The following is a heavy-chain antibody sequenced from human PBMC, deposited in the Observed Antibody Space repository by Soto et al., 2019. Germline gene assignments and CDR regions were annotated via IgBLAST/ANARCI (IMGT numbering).Heavy chain of an antibody. Sequence: QVQLVESGGGVVQPGRSLRLSCVASGFTFSDDAMHWVRQAPGKGLEWVAVIPYDGSYKNYADSVRGRFTISRDNSRHTLYLQMSILRPDDSAAYYCSLEVGTQLALCSTSGMDVWGQGIAVTGSS. CDR2: IPYDGSYK. CDR3: SLEVGTQLALCSTSGMDV. CDR1: GFTFSDDA. V-gene: IGHV3-30*04. D-gene: IGHD2-2*01. J-gene: IGHJ6*01.